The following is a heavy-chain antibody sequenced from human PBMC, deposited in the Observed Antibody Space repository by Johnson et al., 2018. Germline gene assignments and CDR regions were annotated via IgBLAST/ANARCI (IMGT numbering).Heavy chain of an antibody. J-gene: IGHJ3*02. V-gene: IGHV1-24*01. CDR1: GYTFTELS. CDR2: FDPQNGET. Sequence: QVQLVQSGAEVKKPGASVKVSCKVSGYTFTELSMHWVRQAPGKGLEWLGGFDPQNGETVYAQNFQGRVTMTEDTSTSTAYMELSSLTSEDTAVYYCATGGVAALLFDMWGQGTVVTVSS. CDR3: ATGGVAALLFDM. D-gene: IGHD3-16*01.